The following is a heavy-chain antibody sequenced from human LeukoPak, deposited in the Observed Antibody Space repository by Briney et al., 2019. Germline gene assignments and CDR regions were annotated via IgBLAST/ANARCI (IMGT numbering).Heavy chain of an antibody. D-gene: IGHD3-10*01. V-gene: IGHV4-34*01. CDR2: INHSGST. J-gene: IGHJ3*02. CDR3: ARLGDMRDAFDI. CDR1: GGSFSGYY. Sequence: SETLSLTCAVYGGSFSGYYWSWIRQPPGKGLEWIGEINHSGSTNYNPSLKSRVTISVDTSKNQFSLKLSSVTAADTAVYYCARLGDMRDAFDIWGQGTMVTVSS.